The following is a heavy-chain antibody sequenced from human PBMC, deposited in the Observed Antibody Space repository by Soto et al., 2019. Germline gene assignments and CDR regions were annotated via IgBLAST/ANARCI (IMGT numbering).Heavy chain of an antibody. CDR1: GFTFSSYA. J-gene: IGHJ5*02. Sequence: LRLSCAASGFTFSSYAMSWVRQAPGKGLEWVSAISGSGGSTYYADSVKGRVTMTTDTSTTTAYLELRSLRSDDTAVYYCARHHGPTTSENWFDPWGQGTLVTVSS. D-gene: IGHD5-12*01. CDR3: ARHHGPTTSENWFDP. CDR2: ISGSGGST. V-gene: IGHV3-23*01.